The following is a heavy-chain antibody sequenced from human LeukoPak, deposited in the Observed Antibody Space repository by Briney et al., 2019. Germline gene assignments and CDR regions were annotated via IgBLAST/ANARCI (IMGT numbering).Heavy chain of an antibody. Sequence: ASVKVSCKASGYSFTDYGISWVRQAPGQGLEWMGWISTYNGNTNYAQKLQGRVTMTTDTSTSTVCMELRSLRSDDTAVYYCARDGAVSGSRYFQHWGQGTLVTVSS. CDR3: ARDGAVSGSRYFQH. V-gene: IGHV1-18*01. J-gene: IGHJ1*01. CDR1: GYSFTDYG. CDR2: ISTYNGNT. D-gene: IGHD3-22*01.